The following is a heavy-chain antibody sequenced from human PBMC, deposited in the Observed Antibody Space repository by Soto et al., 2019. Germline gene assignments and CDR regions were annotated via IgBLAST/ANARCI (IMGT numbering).Heavy chain of an antibody. Sequence: QVQLVQSGAEVKKPGSSVKVSCKASGGTFSSYAISWVRQAPGQGLEWMGGIIPIFGTANYAQKFQGRVTITADESTNTAYMELSSLRSEDTAVYYCARNTYYLAAGYFYYGMDVWGQGTTVTVSS. CDR2: IIPIFGTA. CDR3: ARNTYYLAAGYFYYGMDV. J-gene: IGHJ6*02. V-gene: IGHV1-69*12. CDR1: GGTFSSYA. D-gene: IGHD6-13*01.